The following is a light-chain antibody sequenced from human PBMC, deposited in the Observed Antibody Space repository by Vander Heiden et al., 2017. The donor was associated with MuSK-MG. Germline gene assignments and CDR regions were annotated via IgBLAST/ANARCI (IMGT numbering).Light chain of an antibody. CDR2: DDS. J-gene: IGLJ3*02. CDR3: QVWDSSSDHRV. V-gene: IGLV3-21*02. Sequence: SYVLTQPPSESVAPGQTARITCGGTNIGTKSVHWYQQKPAQAPVLVVYDDSDRPSGIPERFSGSNSGNTATLTISRVDAGDEADYYCQVWDSSSDHRVFGGGTKLIGL. CDR1: NIGTKS.